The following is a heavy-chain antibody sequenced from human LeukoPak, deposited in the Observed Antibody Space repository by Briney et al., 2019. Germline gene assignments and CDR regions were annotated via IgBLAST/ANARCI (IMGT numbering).Heavy chain of an antibody. D-gene: IGHD1-26*01. V-gene: IGHV4-59*08. CDR1: GGSFSGCY. Sequence: SQTLSLTCAVYGGSFSGCYWSWIRQPPGKGLEWIGYFDYTGTTSYNPSLKSRVTISVDTSKNQLFLKLSSVTAADTAVYYCARHALLVGGTGDFDYWGQGTLVTVFS. CDR3: ARHALLVGGTGDFDY. J-gene: IGHJ4*02. CDR2: FDYTGTT.